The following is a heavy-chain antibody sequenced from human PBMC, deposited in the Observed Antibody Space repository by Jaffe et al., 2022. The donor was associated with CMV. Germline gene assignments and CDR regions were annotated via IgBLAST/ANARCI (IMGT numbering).Heavy chain of an antibody. D-gene: IGHD2-21*02. CDR1: GGSVSSGSYY. V-gene: IGHV4-61*01. CDR2: IYYSGST. J-gene: IGHJ4*02. Sequence: QVQLQESGPGLVKPSETLSLTCTVSGGSVSSGSYYWSWIRQPPGKGLEWIGYIYYSGSTNYNPSLKSRVTISVDTSKNQFSLKLSSVTAADTAVYYCAREGTVVTPGPFDYWGQGTLVTVSS. CDR3: AREGTVVTPGPFDY.